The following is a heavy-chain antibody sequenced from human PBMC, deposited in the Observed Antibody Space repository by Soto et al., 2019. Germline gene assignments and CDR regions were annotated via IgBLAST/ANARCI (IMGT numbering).Heavy chain of an antibody. CDR1: GGTFSSYA. D-gene: IGHD6-19*01. CDR2: IIPIFGTA. Sequence: SVKVSCKASGGTFSSYAISWVRQAPGQGLEWMGGIIPIFGTANYAQKFQGRVTITADESTSTAYMELSSLRSEDTAVYYCARDPVSAVAGSAWGKETLVIASP. V-gene: IGHV1-69*13. CDR3: ARDPVSAVAGSA. J-gene: IGHJ6*04.